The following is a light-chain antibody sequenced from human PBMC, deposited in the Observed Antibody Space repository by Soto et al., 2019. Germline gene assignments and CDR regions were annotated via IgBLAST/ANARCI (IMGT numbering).Light chain of an antibody. Sequence: DIQMTQSPSTLSASVGDGVTITCRASQNISVWLAWYQQRPGKAPKFLIYDASSFETGVPSRFSGSGSGTEFTLTIRSLQPDDFATYYCQQYDSSSPTFGQGTKLEIK. J-gene: IGKJ2*01. CDR1: QNISVW. CDR3: QQYDSSSPT. V-gene: IGKV1-5*01. CDR2: DAS.